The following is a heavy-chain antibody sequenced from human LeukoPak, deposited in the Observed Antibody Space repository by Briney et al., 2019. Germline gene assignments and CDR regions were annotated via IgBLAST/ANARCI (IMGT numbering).Heavy chain of an antibody. CDR3: AREEDSSGYYYYYYMDV. D-gene: IGHD3-22*01. V-gene: IGHV4-61*02. Sequence: SETLSLTCTVSGDSISNSRHYWSWIRQPAGKGLEWIGRIYPSGNTNYNPSLKSRVTISLDTSKNQFSLNLRSATAADTAVYYCAREEDSSGYYYYYYMDVWGKGTTVTVSS. J-gene: IGHJ6*03. CDR2: IYPSGNT. CDR1: GDSISNSRHY.